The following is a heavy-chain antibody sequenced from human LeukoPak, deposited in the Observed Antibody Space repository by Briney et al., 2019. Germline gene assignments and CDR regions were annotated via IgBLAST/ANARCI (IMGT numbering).Heavy chain of an antibody. J-gene: IGHJ3*01. D-gene: IGHD3-22*01. CDR2: ISYDGSNK. CDR3: AKGKMDFYDSADAFDF. CDR1: GFTFSSYG. Sequence: GGSLRLSCAASGFTFSSYGMHWVRQAPGKGLERVAVISYDGSNKYYADSVKGRFTISRDNSKNTLYLQMNSLRAEDTAVYYCAKGKMDFYDSADAFDFWGQGTLVTVSS. V-gene: IGHV3-30*18.